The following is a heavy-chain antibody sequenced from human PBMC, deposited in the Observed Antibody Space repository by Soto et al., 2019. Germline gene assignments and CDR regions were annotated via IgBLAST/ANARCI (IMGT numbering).Heavy chain of an antibody. D-gene: IGHD3-3*01. V-gene: IGHV3-23*01. J-gene: IGHJ4*02. CDR2: ISGSGGST. CDR1: GFSFSTYA. Sequence: EVQLLESGGGLVQPGGSLRLSCAASGFSFSTYAMHWVRQAPGKGLEWVSAISGSGGSTYYAASVKGRFTISRDNSKRTLYLQMNSLSAEDTAVYYCAKVKFDFWDGYEYWGQGTLVTVSS. CDR3: AKVKFDFWDGYEY.